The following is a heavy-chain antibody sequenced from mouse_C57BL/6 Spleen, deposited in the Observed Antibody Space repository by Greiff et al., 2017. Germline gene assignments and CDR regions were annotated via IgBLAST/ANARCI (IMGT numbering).Heavy chain of an antibody. Sequence: QVQLKQPGAELVRPGSSVKLSCKASGYTFTSYWMHWVKQRPIQGLEWIGNIDPSDSETHYNQKFKDKATLTVDKSSSTAYMQLSSLTSEDSAVYYCARDYSKDYYAMDYWGQGTSVTVSS. CDR2: IDPSDSET. CDR1: GYTFTSYW. D-gene: IGHD2-5*01. J-gene: IGHJ4*01. CDR3: ARDYSKDYYAMDY. V-gene: IGHV1-52*01.